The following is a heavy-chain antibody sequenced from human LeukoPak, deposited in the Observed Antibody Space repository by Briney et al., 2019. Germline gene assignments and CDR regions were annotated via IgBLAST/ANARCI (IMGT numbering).Heavy chain of an antibody. J-gene: IGHJ4*02. CDR1: GGSINYDY. Sequence: SETLSLTCTVSGGSINYDYWSWIRQPPGKGLEWIGYVSYSGSTNYSPSLRGRVTMSVDTSKNQFSLRLSSLTASDTAVYYCAGYQRTGLSATGLDYWGQGILVTVSS. D-gene: IGHD4-17*01. V-gene: IGHV4-59*01. CDR2: VSYSGST. CDR3: AGYQRTGLSATGLDY.